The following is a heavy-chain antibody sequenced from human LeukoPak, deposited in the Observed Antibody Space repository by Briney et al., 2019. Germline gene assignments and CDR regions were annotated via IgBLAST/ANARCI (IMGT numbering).Heavy chain of an antibody. CDR1: GGSISSYY. J-gene: IGHJ5*02. V-gene: IGHV4-59*01. CDR2: VYYSGST. D-gene: IGHD3-9*01. Sequence: KSSETLSLTCTVSGGSISSYYWSWIRQPPGKGLEWIGYVYYSGSTNYNPSLKSRVTISVDTSKNQVYLKLSSVTAAGTAVYYCARDIYDILTGYYWFDPWGQGTLVTVSS. CDR3: ARDIYDILTGYYWFDP.